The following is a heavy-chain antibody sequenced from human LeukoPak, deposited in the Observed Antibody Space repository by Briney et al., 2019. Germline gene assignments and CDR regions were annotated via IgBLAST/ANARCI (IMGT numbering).Heavy chain of an antibody. CDR1: GFSVSSNY. J-gene: IGHJ3*02. CDR3: ARANTKEWLSPTGNNAFDI. D-gene: IGHD3-3*01. CDR2: ITATSLHI. Sequence: GGSLRLSCAASGFSVSSNYMSWVRQAPGKGLEWVSAITATSLHIYYADSVKGRFTISRDNAKNSLYLQMNSLRAEDTAVYYCARANTKEWLSPTGNNAFDIWGQGTMVTVSS. V-gene: IGHV3-21*01.